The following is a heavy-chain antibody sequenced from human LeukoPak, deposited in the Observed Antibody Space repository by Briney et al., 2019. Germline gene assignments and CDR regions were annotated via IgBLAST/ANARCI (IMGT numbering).Heavy chain of an antibody. CDR3: ARIGSRIGSSWDDSAFDI. Sequence: ASVKVSCKASGGTFSSYAISWVRQAPGQGLEWMGRIIPILGTANYAQKFQGRVTITTDESTSTAYMELSSLRSEDTAVYYCARIGSRIGSSWDDSAFDIWGQGTMVTVSS. V-gene: IGHV1-69*11. D-gene: IGHD6-13*01. CDR1: GGTFSSYA. J-gene: IGHJ3*02. CDR2: IIPILGTA.